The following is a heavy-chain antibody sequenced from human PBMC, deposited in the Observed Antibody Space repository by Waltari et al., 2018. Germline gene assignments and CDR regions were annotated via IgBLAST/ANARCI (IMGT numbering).Heavy chain of an antibody. CDR2: INPNSGGT. J-gene: IGHJ4*02. CDR1: GSAFTDYY. V-gene: IGHV1-2*02. CDR3: ATSSDSSGYYPVRY. D-gene: IGHD3-22*01. Sequence: QVQLVQSGAEVKKPGASVKVPCRASGSAFTDYYRHWVRQAPGQGLEWMTWINPNSGGTNYAQKFQGRVAMTRDTSISTACMELSRLTSDDTAVYYCATSSDSSGYYPVRYWGQGTLVTVSS.